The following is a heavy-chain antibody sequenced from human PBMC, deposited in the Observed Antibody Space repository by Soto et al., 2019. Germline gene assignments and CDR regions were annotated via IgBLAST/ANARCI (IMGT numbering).Heavy chain of an antibody. Sequence: QVQLVESGGGVVQPGKSLRLSCAASGFTFSSYAMHWARQAPGKGLEWVTVISIRGGDEYYAESVRGRFTISRDDSKNTLYLQMDSLRVEDTAVYYCARGTIVASQHLDYRGQGTLVTVSS. D-gene: IGHD5-12*01. CDR1: GFTFSSYA. CDR2: ISIRGGDE. CDR3: ARGTIVASQHLDY. V-gene: IGHV3-30*03. J-gene: IGHJ4*02.